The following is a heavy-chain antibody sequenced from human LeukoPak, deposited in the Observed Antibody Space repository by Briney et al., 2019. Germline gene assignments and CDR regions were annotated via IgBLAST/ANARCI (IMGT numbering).Heavy chain of an antibody. CDR1: GGTFSSYA. D-gene: IGHD5-18*01. CDR2: IIPIFGTA. J-gene: IGHJ4*02. V-gene: IGHV1-69*13. Sequence: SVKVSCKASGGTFSSYAISWVRQAPGQGLEWMGRIIPIFGTANYAQKFQGRVTITADESTSTAYMELSSLRSEDTAVYYCASQNTAMVYTYFDYWGQGTLVTVSS. CDR3: ASQNTAMVYTYFDY.